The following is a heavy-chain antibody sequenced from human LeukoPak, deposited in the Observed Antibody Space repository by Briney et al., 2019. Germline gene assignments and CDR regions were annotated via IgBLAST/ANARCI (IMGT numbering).Heavy chain of an antibody. D-gene: IGHD4/OR15-4a*01. J-gene: IGHJ5*02. CDR1: GGSISGYY. Sequence: PSETLSLTCTVSGGSISGYYWSWIRQPPGKGLEWIGYIYYSGSTNYNPSLKSRVTISVDTSKNQFSLKLSSVTAADTAVYYCARVPPSVLTSTFDPWGQGTLVTVSS. CDR3: ARVPPSVLTSTFDP. V-gene: IGHV4-59*01. CDR2: IYYSGST.